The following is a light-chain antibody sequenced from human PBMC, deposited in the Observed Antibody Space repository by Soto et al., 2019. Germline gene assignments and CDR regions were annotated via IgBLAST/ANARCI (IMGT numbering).Light chain of an antibody. CDR3: QYYGSSPQT. CDR2: SAS. Sequence: IVLTQSPGTLSLSPGERATLSCRTSQIISSSYLAWYQQKPGQAPSLLIYSASNRATGIPDRFSGSGSATDFTLTISRLEPEDFAVYYCQYYGSSPQTFGQGTKLEI. V-gene: IGKV3-20*01. CDR1: QIISSSY. J-gene: IGKJ2*01.